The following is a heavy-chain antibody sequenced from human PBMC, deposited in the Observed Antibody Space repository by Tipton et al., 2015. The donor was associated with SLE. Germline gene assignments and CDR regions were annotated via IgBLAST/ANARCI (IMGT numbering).Heavy chain of an antibody. Sequence: TLSLTCTVSGGSISSSSYYWGWIRQPPGKGLEWIGYIYYSGSTNYNPSLKSRVTISVDTSKNQFSLKLGSVTAADTAVYYCARGAVLIQDNSWFDPWGQGTLVTVSS. CDR1: GGSISSSSYY. CDR2: IYYSGST. V-gene: IGHV4-61*05. D-gene: IGHD2-21*01. J-gene: IGHJ5*02. CDR3: ARGAVLIQDNSWFDP.